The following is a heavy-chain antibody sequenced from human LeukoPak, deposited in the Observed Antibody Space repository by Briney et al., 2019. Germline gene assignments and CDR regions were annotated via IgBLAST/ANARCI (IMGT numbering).Heavy chain of an antibody. CDR2: IDQDGSEK. CDR1: GFTFSSYW. D-gene: IGHD5-12*01. Sequence: GGSLRLSCAASGFTFSSYWMSWVRQAPGKGVEWVANIDQDGSEKYYVDSVKGRFTISRDNAKNSLYLQMNSLRAEDTAVYYCARLYDSNRDHSGYGYWGQGTLVTVSS. CDR3: ARLYDSNRDHSGYGY. J-gene: IGHJ4*02. V-gene: IGHV3-7*02.